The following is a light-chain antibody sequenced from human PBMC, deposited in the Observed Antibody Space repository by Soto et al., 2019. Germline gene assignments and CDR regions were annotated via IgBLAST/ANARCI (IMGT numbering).Light chain of an antibody. CDR3: GTWDSSLSAAV. V-gene: IGLV1-51*01. CDR2: DNN. J-gene: IGLJ1*01. CDR1: SSNIGNNY. Sequence: QSVLTQPPSVSAAPGQKVTISCSGSSSNIGNNYESWYQQLPGTAPKLLIYDNNKRPSGIPDRFSGSKSGTSATLGITGLQTGDEADYYCGTWDSSLSAAVFGTGTKVTVL.